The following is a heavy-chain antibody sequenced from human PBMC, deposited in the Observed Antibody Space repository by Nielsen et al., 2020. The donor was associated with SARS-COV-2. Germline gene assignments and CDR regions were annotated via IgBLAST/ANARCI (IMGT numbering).Heavy chain of an antibody. Sequence: SETLSLTCTVSGGSISSYCWSWIRQPPGKGLEWIGYIYYSGSTNYNPSLKSRVTISVDTSKNQFSLKLSSVTAADTAVYYCARGVDSGSQVGFDPWGQGTLVTVSS. CDR2: IYYSGST. D-gene: IGHD1-26*01. J-gene: IGHJ5*02. V-gene: IGHV4-59*01. CDR1: GGSISSYC. CDR3: ARGVDSGSQVGFDP.